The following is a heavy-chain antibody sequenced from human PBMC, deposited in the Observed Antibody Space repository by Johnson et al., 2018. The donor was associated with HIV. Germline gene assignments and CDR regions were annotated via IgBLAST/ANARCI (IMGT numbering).Heavy chain of an antibody. CDR2: ISYDGSNK. Sequence: QVQLVESGGGLVQPGGSLRLSCAASGFTFSSYAMHWVRQAPGKGLEWVAVISYDGSNKYYADSVKGRFTISRDNSKNTLYLQMNSLRAEDTAVYYCAREGFWGSGSYYNPDAFDIWGQGTMVTVSS. CDR3: AREGFWGSGSYYNPDAFDI. J-gene: IGHJ3*02. D-gene: IGHD3-10*01. CDR1: GFTFSSYA. V-gene: IGHV3-30-3*01.